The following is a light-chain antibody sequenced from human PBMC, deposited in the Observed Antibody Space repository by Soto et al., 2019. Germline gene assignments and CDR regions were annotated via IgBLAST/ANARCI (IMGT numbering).Light chain of an antibody. CDR1: QSISSW. V-gene: IGKV1-5*01. CDR2: DAS. CDR3: QQFNSYSIT. J-gene: IGKJ5*01. Sequence: DIQMTQSPSTLSASVGDRVTITCRASQSISSWFAWYQQKPGKAPKLLIYDASTLESGVPSRFSGSGSGTEFTLTISSLQTDDFATYYCQQFNSYSITFGQGTRLEIK.